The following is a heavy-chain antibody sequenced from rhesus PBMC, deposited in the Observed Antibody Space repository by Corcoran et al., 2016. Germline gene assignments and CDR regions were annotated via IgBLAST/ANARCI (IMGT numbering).Heavy chain of an antibody. CDR3: ARDLYGHPVDY. D-gene: IGHD4-29*01. V-gene: IGHV3-178*01. J-gene: IGHJ4*01. CDR2: ISSGYDGM. Sequence: EVQLVESGGGLAKPGGSLRLACAVSGFTVIGYYMEGVRQAPGKGLEWVERISSGYDGMWYAEFVKGRFTISRENAENTMYLQMDSLGTEDTAMYYCARDLYGHPVDYWGQVVLVTVSS. CDR1: GFTVIGYY.